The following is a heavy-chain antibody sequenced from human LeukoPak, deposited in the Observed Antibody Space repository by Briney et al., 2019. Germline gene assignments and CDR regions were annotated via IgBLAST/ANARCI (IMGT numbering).Heavy chain of an antibody. D-gene: IGHD2-2*01. CDR3: TRVVPAVSGMDV. CDR2: IRSKAYSYAT. V-gene: IGHV3-73*01. CDR1: GFALSDST. J-gene: IGHJ6*02. Sequence: GGSLRLSCAASGFALSDSTSHWVRQASGQGLEWVGRIRSKAYSYATAYAASVKGRFTISRDDSKNTAFLQMNSLNTEDTAVYYCTRVVPAVSGMDVWGQGTTVTVSS.